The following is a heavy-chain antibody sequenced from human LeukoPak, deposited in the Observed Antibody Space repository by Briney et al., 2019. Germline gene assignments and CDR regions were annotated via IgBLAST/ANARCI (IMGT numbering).Heavy chain of an antibody. V-gene: IGHV3-23*01. CDR3: AREMITFGGVIVRGPDAFDI. CDR2: ISGSGGST. D-gene: IGHD3-16*02. J-gene: IGHJ3*02. Sequence: GGSLRLSCAASGFTFSNYTMSWVRQAPGKGLEWVSAISGSGGSTFYADSVKGRFTISRGNAKNSLYLQMNSLRAEDTAVYYCAREMITFGGVIVRGPDAFDIWGQGTMVTVSS. CDR1: GFTFSNYT.